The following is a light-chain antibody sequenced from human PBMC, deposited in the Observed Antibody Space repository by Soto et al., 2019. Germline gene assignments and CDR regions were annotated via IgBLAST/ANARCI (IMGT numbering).Light chain of an antibody. CDR3: AAWGDSLSGVV. V-gene: IGLV1-44*01. CDR1: SANIGSTT. Sequence: QSVLTQPPSASGTPGQRVTISCSGSSANIGSTTVNWYQQLPGTAPKLLIYSYNQRPSGVPDRFSGSKSVTSASLAIRGLQSEDEADYYCAAWGDSLSGVVFGGGTKLTVL. CDR2: SYN. J-gene: IGLJ3*02.